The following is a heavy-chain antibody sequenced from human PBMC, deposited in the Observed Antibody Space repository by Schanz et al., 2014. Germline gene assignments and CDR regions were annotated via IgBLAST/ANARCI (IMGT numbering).Heavy chain of an antibody. CDR3: ARDSRPNYDFLTAYYSIDY. CDR1: GFTFNSYA. J-gene: IGHJ4*02. D-gene: IGHD3-9*01. Sequence: EVQLLESGGGLVQPGESLRVSCAASGFTFNSYAMNWVRQAPGKGLEWVSSISGRSSHIYYADSVKGRFSISRDNAKNSLYLQMNSLRAEDTAVYYCARDSRPNYDFLTAYYSIDYWGQGTLVTVSS. V-gene: IGHV3-21*06. CDR2: ISGRSSHI.